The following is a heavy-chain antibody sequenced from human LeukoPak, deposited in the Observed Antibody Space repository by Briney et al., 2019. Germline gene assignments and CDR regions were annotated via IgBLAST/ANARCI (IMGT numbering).Heavy chain of an antibody. CDR2: ISADTHNT. D-gene: IGHD3-10*01. V-gene: IGHV1-18*01. CDR1: GYTFGTYG. CDR3: ARGAWGQVTFTY. Sequence: GASVKVSCKASGYTFGTYGITWVRQAPGQGLEWMGWISADTHNTIHAQNLQARVTMTTDTSTTTAYMELRSLTSDDTAVYYCARGAWGQVTFTYWGQGTLVTVSS. J-gene: IGHJ4*02.